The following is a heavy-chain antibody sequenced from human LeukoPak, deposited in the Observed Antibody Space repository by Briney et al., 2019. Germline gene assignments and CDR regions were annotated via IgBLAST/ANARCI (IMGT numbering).Heavy chain of an antibody. CDR3: ARGNYGDYDRVSDY. Sequence: SETLSLICAVYGGSFSGYYWSWIRQPPGKGLEWIGEINHSGSTNYNPSLKSRVTISVDTSKNQFSLKLSSVTAADTAVYYCARGNYGDYDRVSDYWGQGTLVTVSS. V-gene: IGHV4-34*01. CDR1: GGSFSGYY. D-gene: IGHD4-17*01. CDR2: INHSGST. J-gene: IGHJ4*02.